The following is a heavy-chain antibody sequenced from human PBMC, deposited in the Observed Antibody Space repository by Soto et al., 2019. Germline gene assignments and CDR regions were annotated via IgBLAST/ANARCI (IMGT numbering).Heavy chain of an antibody. V-gene: IGHV3-23*01. J-gene: IGHJ4*02. Sequence: PGGSLRLSCATSGFNFNNYAMSWVRQAPGERLEWVSFISSSGGTTYYADSVKGRFTISRDNSRNTVFLQMNTLGAEDTAIYYCATLMTVTGPGWGRASEYWGQGTQVTVSS. CDR3: ATLMTVTGPGWGRASEY. CDR1: GFNFNNYA. CDR2: ISSSGGTT. D-gene: IGHD6-19*01.